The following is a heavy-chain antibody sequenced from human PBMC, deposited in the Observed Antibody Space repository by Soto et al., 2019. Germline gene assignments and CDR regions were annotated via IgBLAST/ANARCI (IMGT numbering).Heavy chain of an antibody. V-gene: IGHV3-15*01. CDR2: IKSTTDGGTI. Sequence: PGGSLRLSCAASRLSVTSTWMCWARQAPGKGLEWVGRIKSTTDGGTIDYAAPVKDRFIISRDASKNTLYLQMNSPKTEDSAVYYCPTYRAIAIRPLFDFWSQRILVTVSS. CDR1: RLSVTSTW. CDR3: PTYRAIAIRPLFDF. D-gene: IGHD6-13*01. J-gene: IGHJ4*02.